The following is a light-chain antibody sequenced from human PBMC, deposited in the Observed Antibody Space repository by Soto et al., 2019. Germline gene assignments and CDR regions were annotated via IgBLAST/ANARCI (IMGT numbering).Light chain of an antibody. CDR3: QHYDSSPYT. Sequence: EIVLTQSPGTLSLSPGERATLSCRASQSVSSSFLAWYKQKPGQAPRLLIYGASSRATGIPDRFSGSGSGTDFTLTISRLEPEDFAVYYCQHYDSSPYTFGQGNKLEIK. J-gene: IGKJ2*01. CDR1: QSVSSSF. V-gene: IGKV3-20*01. CDR2: GAS.